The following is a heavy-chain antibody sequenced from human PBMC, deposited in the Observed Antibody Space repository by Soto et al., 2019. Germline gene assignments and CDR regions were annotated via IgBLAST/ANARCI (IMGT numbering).Heavy chain of an antibody. Sequence: QVQLEESGGGVAQPGRSLRLSCKGSGFTFSSYAIQWVRQAPGKGLEWVAAISDDGTNKHTADSVKGRFNISRDNSRNTVYLQVNSLRVEDTAVYYCVRRLTTTVTAMGYWGQGTPVTVSS. CDR1: GFTFSSYA. CDR3: VRRLTTTVTAMGY. V-gene: IGHV3-30-3*01. J-gene: IGHJ4*02. D-gene: IGHD4-17*01. CDR2: ISDDGTNK.